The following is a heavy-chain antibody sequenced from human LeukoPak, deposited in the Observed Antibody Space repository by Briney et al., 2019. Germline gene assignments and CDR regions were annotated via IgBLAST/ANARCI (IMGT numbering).Heavy chain of an antibody. Sequence: QSGGSLRLSCAASGFTVSSNYMSWVRQAPGKGLEWVSVIYSGGSTYYVDSVKGRFTISRDNSKNMLYLHVSSLRAEDTAVYYCARGYSAYWGQGTLVTVSS. J-gene: IGHJ4*02. V-gene: IGHV3-53*01. CDR2: IYSGGST. CDR3: ARGYSAY. D-gene: IGHD5-12*01. CDR1: GFTVSSNY.